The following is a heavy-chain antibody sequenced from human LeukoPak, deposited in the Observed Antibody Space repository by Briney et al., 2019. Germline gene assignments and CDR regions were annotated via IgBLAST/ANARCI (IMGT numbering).Heavy chain of an antibody. CDR2: IYYSGST. V-gene: IGHV4-39*01. Sequence: PSETLSLTCTVSGGSISSSSYYWGWIRQPPGKGLEWIGKIYYSGSTYYNPSLKSRLTISVDTSKNQFSLRLNSMTAADTAVYYCARLSTRSLAVDYWGQGTLVTVSS. J-gene: IGHJ4*02. D-gene: IGHD1-1*01. CDR3: ARLSTRSLAVDY. CDR1: GGSISSSSYY.